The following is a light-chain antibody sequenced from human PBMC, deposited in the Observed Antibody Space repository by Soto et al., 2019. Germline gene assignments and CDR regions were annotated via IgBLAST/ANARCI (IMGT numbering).Light chain of an antibody. CDR3: NSFTTTNTYV. CDR1: SSDVGGFDH. Sequence: QSALPQPASVSGSPGQSITLSCTGASSDVGGFDHVSWYQQHPGKVPRLLLYDVSSRPSGVSDRFSGSKSGNTASPTISGLQAEDEADYYCNSFTTTNTYVFGTGTTVTV. CDR2: DVS. J-gene: IGLJ1*01. V-gene: IGLV2-14*03.